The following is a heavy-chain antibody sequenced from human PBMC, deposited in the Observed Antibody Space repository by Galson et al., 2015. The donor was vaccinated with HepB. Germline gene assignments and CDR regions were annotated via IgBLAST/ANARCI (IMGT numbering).Heavy chain of an antibody. CDR3: AKDHSPYGDYYYYGMDV. CDR1: GFTFSSYG. J-gene: IGHJ6*02. D-gene: IGHD4-17*01. Sequence: SLRLSCAASGFTFSSYGMHWVRQAPGKGLEWVAVISYDGSNKYYADSVKGRFTISRDNSKNTLYLQMNSLRAEDTAVYYCAKDHSPYGDYYYYGMDVWGQETTVTVSS. V-gene: IGHV3-30*18. CDR2: ISYDGSNK.